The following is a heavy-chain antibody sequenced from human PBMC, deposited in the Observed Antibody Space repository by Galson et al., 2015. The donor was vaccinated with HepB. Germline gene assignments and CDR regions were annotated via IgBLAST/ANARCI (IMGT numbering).Heavy chain of an antibody. J-gene: IGHJ6*02. CDR1: GFSISSSTW. CDR2: IFYSGRT. Sequence: ETLSLTCAVSGFSISSSTWWGWIRQTPGKGLEWIGYIFYSGRTYYNPSLKSRVTMSVDTSKNQFSLKLSSVTAVDTAVYYCARSRGYGDYGYYYGMDVWGQGTRVTASS. V-gene: IGHV4-28*01. CDR3: ARSRGYGDYGYYYGMDV. D-gene: IGHD4-17*01.